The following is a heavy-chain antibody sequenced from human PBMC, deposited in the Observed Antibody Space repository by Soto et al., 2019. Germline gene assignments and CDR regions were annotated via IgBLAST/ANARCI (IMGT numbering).Heavy chain of an antibody. CDR3: AMEYCSSTSCYRDY. CDR2: IIPILGIA. Sequence: QVQLVQTGAEVKKPGSSVKVSCKASGGTFSSYTISWGRQAPGQGLEWMGRIIPILGIANYAQKFQGRVTITADKSTSTAYMEVSSLRSEDTAVYYCAMEYCSSTSCYRDYWGQGTLVTVSS. J-gene: IGHJ4*02. V-gene: IGHV1-69*02. D-gene: IGHD2-2*02. CDR1: GGTFSSYT.